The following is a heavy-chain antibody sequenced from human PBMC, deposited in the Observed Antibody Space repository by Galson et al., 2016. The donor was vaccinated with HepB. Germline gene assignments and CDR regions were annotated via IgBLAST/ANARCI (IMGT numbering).Heavy chain of an antibody. V-gene: IGHV3-33*01. Sequence: SLRLSCAASGFRFNEYGMHWVRQAPGKGLEWLASIWSDGSNEYYVDSVKGRFTISKDNSKNMVYLEMNTLRGDYTAVYFCARDSSASGFYFLDYWGQGTLVSVSS. CDR2: IWSDGSNE. CDR3: ARDSSASGFYFLDY. CDR1: GFRFNEYG. D-gene: IGHD6-19*01. J-gene: IGHJ4*02.